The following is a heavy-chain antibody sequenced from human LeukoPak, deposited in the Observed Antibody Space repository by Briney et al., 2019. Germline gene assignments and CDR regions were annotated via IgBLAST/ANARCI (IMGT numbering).Heavy chain of an antibody. Sequence: ASVKVSCKASGYTFTSYYMHWVRQAPGQGLEWMGTINPSGGSTSYAQKFQGRVTMTRDMSTSTVYMELSSLRSEDTAVYYCARANYYDSSGYHYYFDYWGQGTLVTVSS. J-gene: IGHJ4*02. V-gene: IGHV1-46*01. CDR2: INPSGGST. CDR1: GYTFTSYY. D-gene: IGHD3-22*01. CDR3: ARANYYDSSGYHYYFDY.